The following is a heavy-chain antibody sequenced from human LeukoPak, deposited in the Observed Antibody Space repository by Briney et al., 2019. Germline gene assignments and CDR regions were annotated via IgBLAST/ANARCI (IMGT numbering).Heavy chain of an antibody. CDR1: GFTVSSNY. CDR2: IYIGGST. Sequence: PGGSVRLSCAASGFTVSSNYMNWLRQAPGKGLVGVSVIYIGGSTYCADSVKGRITISRQNSKNTLYLQMNSLRAEDTAVYYCARMYSSGWYEGIHFDYWGQGTLVTVSS. V-gene: IGHV3-53*04. J-gene: IGHJ4*02. CDR3: ARMYSSGWYEGIHFDY. D-gene: IGHD6-19*01.